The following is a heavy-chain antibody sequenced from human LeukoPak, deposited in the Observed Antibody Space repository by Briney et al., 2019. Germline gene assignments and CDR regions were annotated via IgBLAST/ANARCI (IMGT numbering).Heavy chain of an antibody. CDR1: GFTFDDYA. CDR2: ISWNSGSI. J-gene: IGHJ4*02. CDR3: ARDQVVPAAPDY. V-gene: IGHV3-9*01. Sequence: GGSLRLSCAASGFTFDDYAMHWVRQAPGKGLEWVSGISWNSGSIGYADSVKGRFTISRDNAKNSLYLQMNGLRAEDTAVYYCARDQVVPAAPDYWGQGTLVTVSS. D-gene: IGHD2-2*01.